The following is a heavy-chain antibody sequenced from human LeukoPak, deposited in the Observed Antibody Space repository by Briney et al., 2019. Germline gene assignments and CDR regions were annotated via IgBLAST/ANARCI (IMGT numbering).Heavy chain of an antibody. Sequence: SETLSLTCTVSGGSVSSGSYYWSWIRQPPGKGLEWIGYIYYSGSTNYNPSLKSRVTISVDTSKNQFSLKLSSVTAADTAVYYCARDRVVVVPAAIRDYYYGMDVWGQGTTVTVSS. J-gene: IGHJ6*02. V-gene: IGHV4-61*01. CDR2: IYYSGST. D-gene: IGHD2-2*02. CDR3: ARDRVVVVPAAIRDYYYGMDV. CDR1: GGSVSSGSYY.